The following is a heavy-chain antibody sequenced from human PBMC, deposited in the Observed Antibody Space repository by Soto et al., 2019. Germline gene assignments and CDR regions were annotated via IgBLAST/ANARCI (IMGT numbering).Heavy chain of an antibody. CDR1: GYTFTTYT. CDR3: AGDPDSHYNDSHASSYP. V-gene: IGHV1-3*01. D-gene: IGHD4-4*01. J-gene: IGHJ5*02. CDR2: INAGNRNT. Sequence: ASVKVSXKASGYTFTTYTMHWVRQAPGQRLEWMGWINAGNRNTKYAQKFQGRVTITADKSTSTAYMELTGLRSDDTAVYYCAGDPDSHYNDSHASSYPWGQGTLVTVSS.